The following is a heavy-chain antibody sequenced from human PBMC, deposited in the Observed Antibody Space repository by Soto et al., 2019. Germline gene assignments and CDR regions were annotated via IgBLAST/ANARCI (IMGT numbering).Heavy chain of an antibody. J-gene: IGHJ4*02. V-gene: IGHV1-69*02. CDR1: GGTFSSYT. CDR3: AGGYCSGGSCYPIDY. D-gene: IGHD2-15*01. CDR2: IIPILGIA. Sequence: SVKVSCKASGGTFSSYTISWVRQAPGQGLEWMGRIIPILGIANYAQKFQGRVTITADKSTSTAYMELSSLRSEDTAVYYCAGGYCSGGSCYPIDYWGQGTLVTVS.